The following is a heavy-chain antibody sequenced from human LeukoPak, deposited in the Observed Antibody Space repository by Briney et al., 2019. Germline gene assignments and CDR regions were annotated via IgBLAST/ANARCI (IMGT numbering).Heavy chain of an antibody. CDR3: ARGYYSAWSHCCHMDV. J-gene: IGHJ6*03. CDR1: VGSFSGYY. V-gene: IGHV4-34*01. CDR2: INHSGST. Sequence: SETLSLTCAVYVGSFSGYYWSWIRQPPGKGLEWIGEINHSGSTNYNSSLRSRVTISVDTAKNQFSLKLSSVTAADTAVYYCARGYYSAWSHCCHMDVRGKGTTITVS. D-gene: IGHD3-10*01.